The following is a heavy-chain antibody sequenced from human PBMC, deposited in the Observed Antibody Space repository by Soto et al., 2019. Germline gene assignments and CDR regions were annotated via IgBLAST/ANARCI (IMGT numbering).Heavy chain of an antibody. D-gene: IGHD3-9*01. Sequence: SLRLSCAASGFTFSSYGMHWVRQAPGKGLEWVAVISYDGSNKYYADSVKGRFTISRDNSKNTLYLQMNSLRAEDTAVYYCAKDGTYDNPYYDYWGQGTLVTVSS. CDR1: GFTFSSYG. CDR2: ISYDGSNK. CDR3: AKDGTYDNPYYDY. J-gene: IGHJ4*02. V-gene: IGHV3-30*18.